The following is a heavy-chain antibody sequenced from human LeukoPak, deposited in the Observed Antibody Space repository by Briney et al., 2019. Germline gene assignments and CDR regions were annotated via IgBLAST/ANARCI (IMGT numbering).Heavy chain of an antibody. V-gene: IGHV4-39*01. CDR1: GGSISSSSYY. Sequence: NPSETLSLTCTVSGGSISSSSYYWGWIRQPPGKGLEWIGSIYYSGSTYYNPSLKSRVTISVDTSKNQFSLKLSSVTAADTAVYYCATTARLYYDSSGFYYWGQGTLVTVSS. J-gene: IGHJ4*02. CDR2: IYYSGST. CDR3: ATTARLYYDSSGFYY. D-gene: IGHD3-22*01.